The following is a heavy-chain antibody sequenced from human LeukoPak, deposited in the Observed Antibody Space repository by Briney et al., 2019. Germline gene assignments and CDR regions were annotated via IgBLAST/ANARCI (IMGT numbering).Heavy chain of an antibody. CDR1: GGSFSGYY. V-gene: IGHV4-34*01. CDR3: ARGREGFDP. J-gene: IGHJ5*02. Sequence: SETLSLTCAVYGGSFSGYYWSWIRQPPGKGLEWIGEINHSGSTNYNPPLKSRVTISVDTSKNQFSLKLSSVTAADTAVYYCARGREGFDPWGQGTLVTVSS. CDR2: INHSGST.